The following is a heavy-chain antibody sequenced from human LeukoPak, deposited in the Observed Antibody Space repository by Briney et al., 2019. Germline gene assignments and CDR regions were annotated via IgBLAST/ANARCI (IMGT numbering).Heavy chain of an antibody. J-gene: IGHJ5*02. D-gene: IGHD2-2*01. Sequence: SETLSLTCTVSGGSISTTNYYWGWIRQSPGKGLEWFGCVYYSGSTYYNPSLKSRVTISVDTSKNQFSLKLSSVTAADTAVYYCARHEEDIVVVPAAKNWFDPWGQGTLVTVSS. CDR3: ARHEEDIVVVPAAKNWFDP. CDR1: GGSISTTNYY. CDR2: VYYSGST. V-gene: IGHV4-39*01.